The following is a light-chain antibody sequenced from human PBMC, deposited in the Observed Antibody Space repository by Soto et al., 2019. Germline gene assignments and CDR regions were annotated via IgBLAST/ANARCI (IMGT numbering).Light chain of an antibody. V-gene: IGKV2-28*01. Sequence: DVVLTQSPVTLAVTPGEPASISCRSSLSLLHPNGNIYVDWYLQKPGQSPQLLIYLVSNRASGVPDRFSGSGSGTDFTLKISRVEAEDFGLYYCMQALETPLTFGQGTRLEIK. CDR2: LVS. CDR3: MQALETPLT. J-gene: IGKJ5*01. CDR1: LSLLHPNGNIY.